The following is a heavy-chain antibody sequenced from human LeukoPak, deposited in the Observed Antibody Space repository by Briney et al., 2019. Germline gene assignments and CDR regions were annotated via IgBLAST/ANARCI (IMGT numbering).Heavy chain of an antibody. D-gene: IGHD6-19*01. CDR2: IYPGDSDT. J-gene: IGHJ4*02. Sequence: GESLKISCQGSGYSFTTYWIGWVCQMPGKGLEWMGIIYPGDSDTRYSPSFQGQVTISADKSITTAYLQWSSLRASDTAMYYCALGMYSSGWRFDYWGQGTLVTVSS. V-gene: IGHV5-51*01. CDR1: GYSFTTYW. CDR3: ALGMYSSGWRFDY.